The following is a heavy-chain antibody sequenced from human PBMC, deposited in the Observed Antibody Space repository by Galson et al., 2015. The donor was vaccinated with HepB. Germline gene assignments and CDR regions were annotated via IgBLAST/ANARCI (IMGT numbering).Heavy chain of an antibody. CDR3: AADAHHYYGVGWFDP. Sequence: SVKVSCKASGFTFTSSAMQWVRQARGQRLEWIGWIVVGSGNTNYAQKFQERVTITRDMSTSTAYMELSSLRSEDTAVYYCAADAHHYYGVGWFDPWGQGTLVTVSS. J-gene: IGHJ5*02. D-gene: IGHD3-10*01. CDR2: IVVGSGNT. CDR1: GFTFTSSA. V-gene: IGHV1-58*02.